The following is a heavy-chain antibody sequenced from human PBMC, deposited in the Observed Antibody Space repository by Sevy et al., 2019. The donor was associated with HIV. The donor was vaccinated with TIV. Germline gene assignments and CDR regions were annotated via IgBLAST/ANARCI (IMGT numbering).Heavy chain of an antibody. V-gene: IGHV1-18*01. CDR2: ISVYNGKT. CDR1: GYTFTSFG. CDR3: ARRGAFDFDTSGFLSP. Sequence: ASVKVSCKASGYTFTSFGISWVRQAPGQGLEWVGWISVYNGKTNYAQKLQGRVTMTTDTSTSTVYMELKSLRSDDTAVYYCARRGAFDFDTSGFLSPWGQGTLVTVSS. J-gene: IGHJ5*02. D-gene: IGHD3-22*01.